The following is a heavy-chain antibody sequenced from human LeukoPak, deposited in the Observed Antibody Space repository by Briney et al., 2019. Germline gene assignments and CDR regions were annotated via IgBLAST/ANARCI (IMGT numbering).Heavy chain of an antibody. Sequence: AGGSLRLSCAASGFTVSSNYMSWVRQAPGKGLEWLSYISSSSSTIYYADSVKGRFTISRDNAKNSLYLQMNSLRAEDTAVYYCARGDCSGGSCYLSLTTIDYWGQGTLVTVSS. CDR3: ARGDCSGGSCYLSLTTIDY. D-gene: IGHD2-15*01. V-gene: IGHV3-48*01. CDR1: GFTVSSNY. CDR2: ISSSSSTI. J-gene: IGHJ4*02.